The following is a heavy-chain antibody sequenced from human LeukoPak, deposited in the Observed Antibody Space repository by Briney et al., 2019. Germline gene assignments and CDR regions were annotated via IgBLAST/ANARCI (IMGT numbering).Heavy chain of an antibody. V-gene: IGHV3-30*04. CDR1: GFSFRSYA. CDR2: VSSDGSNK. CDR3: GRDLRHQLLYCLDY. J-gene: IGHJ4*02. Sequence: GRSLRLSCAASGFSFRSYAMHWVRQAPGKGLEWVAVVSSDGSNKYYADSVKGRFTISRDNSKNTVYLQMNSLGAEDTAVYYCGRDLRHQLLYCLDYWGQGTLVTVSS. D-gene: IGHD2-2*02.